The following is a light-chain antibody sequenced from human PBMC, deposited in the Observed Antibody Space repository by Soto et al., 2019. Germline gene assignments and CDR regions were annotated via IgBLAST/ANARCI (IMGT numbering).Light chain of an antibody. J-gene: IGLJ1*01. Sequence: QSVLTQPASVSGSPGQSITISCTGTSSDVGGYNYVSWYQQHPGKAPKLMIYAVSNRPSGVSNRFSGSKSGTTASLTISGLQAEDEADYYCLSFTSSFTYIFGTGTKVTVL. CDR1: SSDVGGYNY. V-gene: IGLV2-14*01. CDR2: AVS. CDR3: LSFTSSFTYI.